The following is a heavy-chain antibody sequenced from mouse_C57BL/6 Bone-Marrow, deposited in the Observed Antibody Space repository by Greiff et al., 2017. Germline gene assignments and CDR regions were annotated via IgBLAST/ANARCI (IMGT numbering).Heavy chain of an antibody. CDR2: IYPGNSDP. V-gene: IGHV1-5*01. Sequence: VQLKQSGTVLARPGASVKMSCKTSGYTFTSYWMHWVKQRPGQGLEWIGGIYPGNSDPSYNQKFKGKATLTAVTSARTAYMELSSLTNEDSAVFYCTRGLLQWYFDVWGTGTTVTVSS. CDR3: TRGLLQWYFDV. CDR1: GYTFTSYW. J-gene: IGHJ1*03. D-gene: IGHD2-10*01.